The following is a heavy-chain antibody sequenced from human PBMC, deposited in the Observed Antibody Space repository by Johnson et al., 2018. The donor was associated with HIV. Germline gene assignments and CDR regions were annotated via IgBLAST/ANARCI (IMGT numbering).Heavy chain of an antibody. CDR2: IKSKTDGGTT. CDR3: STGFSSWAFDI. V-gene: IGHV3-15*05. D-gene: IGHD6-13*01. Sequence: EVQLVESGGGVVQPGTSLRLSCAASGFTFSSYGIHWVRQAPGKGLEWVGRIKSKTDGGTTDYAAPVKGRFTISRDDSKNTLYLQMNSLKTEDTAVYYCSTGFSSWAFDIWGQGTMVTVSS. J-gene: IGHJ3*02. CDR1: GFTFSSYG.